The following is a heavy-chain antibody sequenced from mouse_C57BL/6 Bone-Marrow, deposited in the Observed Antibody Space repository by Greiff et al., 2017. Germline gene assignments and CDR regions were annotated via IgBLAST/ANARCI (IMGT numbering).Heavy chain of an antibody. D-gene: IGHD4-1*01. CDR1: GFTFSSYG. J-gene: IGHJ2*01. V-gene: IGHV5-6*01. Sequence: EVQLVESGGDLVKPGGSLKLSCAASGFTFSSYGMSWVRQTPDKRLEWVATISSGGSYTYYPDSVKGRFTITRDNAKNTQYLQMSSLKSEDAAMYYCSRWDTAVPDYWGQGTTLTVSS. CDR2: ISSGGSYT. CDR3: SRWDTAVPDY.